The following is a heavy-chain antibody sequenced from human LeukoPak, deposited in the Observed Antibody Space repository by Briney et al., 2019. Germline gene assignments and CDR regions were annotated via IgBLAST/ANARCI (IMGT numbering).Heavy chain of an antibody. V-gene: IGHV3-21*04. CDR2: ISSSSTYI. Sequence: GGSLRLSCAASGFTFSSYSMNWVRQAPGKGLEWVSSISSSSTYIHYADSVKGRFTISRDNAKKSLYLQMNSLRAEDTAVYYCARAKPKNMVRGLIMRRESRYYFDYWGQGTLVTVSS. D-gene: IGHD3-10*01. CDR3: ARAKPKNMVRGLIMRRESRYYFDY. J-gene: IGHJ4*02. CDR1: GFTFSSYS.